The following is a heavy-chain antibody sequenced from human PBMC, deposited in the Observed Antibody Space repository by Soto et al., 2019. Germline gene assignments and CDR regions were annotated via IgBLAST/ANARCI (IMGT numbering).Heavy chain of an antibody. V-gene: IGHV3-53*01. CDR1: GFTVSSNY. D-gene: IGHD3-22*01. Sequence: GGSLRLSCAASGFTVSSNYMSWVRQAPGKGLEWVSVIYSGGSTYYADSVKGRFTISRDNSKNTLYLQMNSLRAEDTAVYYCAKRSTYYYDSSGYFDYWGQGTLVTVSS. CDR2: IYSGGST. J-gene: IGHJ4*02. CDR3: AKRSTYYYDSSGYFDY.